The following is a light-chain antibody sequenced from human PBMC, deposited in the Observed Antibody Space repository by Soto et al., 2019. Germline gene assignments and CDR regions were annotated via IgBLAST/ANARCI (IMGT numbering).Light chain of an antibody. CDR1: QNVYTN. J-gene: IGKJ1*01. CDR3: QQYGSSGT. Sequence: VMTQSPATLSVSPGERATLSCRASQNVYTNLAWYQQKPGQAPRLLIYYVSTRATGIPARFSGSGSGTDFTLTISRLEPEDFAVYYCQQYGSSGTFGQGTKVDIK. V-gene: IGKV3-15*01. CDR2: YVS.